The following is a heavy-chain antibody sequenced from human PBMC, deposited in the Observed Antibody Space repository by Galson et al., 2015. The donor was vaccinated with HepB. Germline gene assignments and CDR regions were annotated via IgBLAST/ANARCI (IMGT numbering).Heavy chain of an antibody. D-gene: IGHD6-19*01. CDR3: AKDLYNSGWYNYFDP. Sequence: LRLSCAASGFALSVCGMHWVRQTPGKGLEWVAMISHDGTAEYYQDSVKGRFIISRDNSKNTLYLQMNSLRAEDTAVYYCAKDLYNSGWYNYFDPWGQGTLVTVSS. CDR1: GFALSVCG. J-gene: IGHJ5*02. V-gene: IGHV3-30*18. CDR2: ISHDGTAE.